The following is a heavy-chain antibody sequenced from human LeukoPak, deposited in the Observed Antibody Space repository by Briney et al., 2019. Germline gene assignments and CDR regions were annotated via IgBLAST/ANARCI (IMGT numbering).Heavy chain of an antibody. V-gene: IGHV3-23*01. J-gene: IGHJ6*03. CDR1: GFNFNSYA. D-gene: IGHD3-3*01. Sequence: GSLRLSCAAPGFNFNSYAMDWVRQAPGKGLEGVPAISGSGGNTHYADSVKGRSTISRDNAKNSLYLQMNSLRPEDTAVYYCAREFVLRFFEGYMDVWGKGTTVTVSS. CDR2: ISGSGGNT. CDR3: AREFVLRFFEGYMDV.